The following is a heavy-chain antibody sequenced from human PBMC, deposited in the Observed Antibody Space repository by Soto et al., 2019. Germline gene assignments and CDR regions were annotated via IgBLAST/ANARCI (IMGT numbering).Heavy chain of an antibody. CDR3: AGVRDGYNGGGFDY. Sequence: QVQLVQSGAEVKKPGSSVKVSCKASGGPFSSYAISWVRQAPGQRLEWMGGINAIFGTANYAQKFQGRVTITADESTSTADMEMSSLESADTAVYYCAGVRDGYNGGGFDYWGQGTLVTVSS. CDR2: INAIFGTA. J-gene: IGHJ4*02. D-gene: IGHD5-18*01. V-gene: IGHV1-69*01. CDR1: GGPFSSYA.